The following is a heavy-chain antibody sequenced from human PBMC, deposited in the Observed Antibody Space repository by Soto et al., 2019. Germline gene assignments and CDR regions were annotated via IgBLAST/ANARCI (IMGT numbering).Heavy chain of an antibody. J-gene: IGHJ6*02. V-gene: IGHV3-53*01. CDR1: GFTVSSNY. CDR3: ARGPPYYDFWSGNSGMDV. Sequence: PGGSLRLSCAASGFTVSSNYMSWVRQAPGKGLEWVSVIYSGGSTYYADSVKGRFTISRDNSKNTLYLQMNSLRAEDTAVYYCARGPPYYDFWSGNSGMDVWGQGTTVTVSS. CDR2: IYSGGST. D-gene: IGHD3-3*01.